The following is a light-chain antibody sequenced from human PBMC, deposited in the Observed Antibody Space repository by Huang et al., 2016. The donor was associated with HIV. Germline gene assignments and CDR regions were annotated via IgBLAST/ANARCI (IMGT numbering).Light chain of an antibody. CDR2: ELS. V-gene: IGKV2-29*02. J-gene: IGKJ2*01. CDR3: MQGKQLPYT. Sequence: DIVMTQTPLSLSVTPGQPASISCKSSQGLLYREKIYLYWYLQKPGQSPQLLIYELSNRFSGVPERFSGSGSPTDFTLKSSRVETEDVGVYYCMQGKQLPYTFGQGTRLEIK. CDR1: QGLLYREKIY.